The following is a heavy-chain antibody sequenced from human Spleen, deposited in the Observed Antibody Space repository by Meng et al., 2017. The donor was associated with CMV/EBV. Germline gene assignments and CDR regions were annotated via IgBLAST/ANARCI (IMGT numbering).Heavy chain of an antibody. J-gene: IGHJ3*02. Sequence: GESLKISCAASGFTVSSNYMSWVRQAPGKGLEWVSAISGSGGSTYYADSVKGRFTISRDNSKNTLYLQMNSLRAEDTAVYYCALQLGYHAFDIWGQGTMVTVSS. CDR2: ISGSGGST. CDR3: ALQLGYHAFDI. D-gene: IGHD1-1*01. V-gene: IGHV3-23*01. CDR1: GFTVSSNY.